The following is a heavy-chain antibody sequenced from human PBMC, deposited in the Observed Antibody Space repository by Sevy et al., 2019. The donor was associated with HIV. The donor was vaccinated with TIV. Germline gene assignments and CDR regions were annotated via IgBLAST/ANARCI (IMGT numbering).Heavy chain of an antibody. J-gene: IGHJ4*02. CDR2: IWYDGSNK. CDR1: GFTFSSYG. Sequence: GGSLRLSCAASGFTFSSYGMHWVRQAPGKGLEWVAVIWYDGSNKYYADSVKGRFTISRDNSKNTLYLQMNSLRAEDTAVYYCARELAECALLGGQGIDYWGQGTLVTVSS. D-gene: IGHD3-16*01. CDR3: ARELAECALLGGQGIDY. V-gene: IGHV3-33*01.